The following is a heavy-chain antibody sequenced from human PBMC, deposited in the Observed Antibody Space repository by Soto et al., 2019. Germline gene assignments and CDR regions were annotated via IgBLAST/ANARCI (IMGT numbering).Heavy chain of an antibody. Sequence: DVQLLESGGGLVQPGGSLRLSCAASGFTFSDYAVSWVRQAPGKGLEWVSAVGGSVGGTYYADSVMGRFTVSRDNSRNTLYLQMTSLRAEDTAVYYCAKERGRGDYYHYGMDVWGKGTTVTVSS. D-gene: IGHD1-26*01. V-gene: IGHV3-23*01. CDR2: VGGSVGGT. J-gene: IGHJ6*04. CDR1: GFTFSDYA. CDR3: AKERGRGDYYHYGMDV.